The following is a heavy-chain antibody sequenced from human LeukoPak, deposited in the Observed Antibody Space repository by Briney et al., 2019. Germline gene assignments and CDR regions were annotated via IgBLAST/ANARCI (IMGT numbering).Heavy chain of an antibody. V-gene: IGHV3-23*01. CDR1: GFTFSSYA. D-gene: IGHD3-10*01. CDR3: ELLWFGESGGDAFDI. J-gene: IGHJ3*02. Sequence: GGSLRLSCAASGFTFSSYAMSWVRQAPGKGLEWVSAISGSGGSTYYADSVKGRFTISRDNSKNTLYLQMNSLRAEDTAVYYCELLWFGESGGDAFDIWGQGTMVTVSS. CDR2: ISGSGGST.